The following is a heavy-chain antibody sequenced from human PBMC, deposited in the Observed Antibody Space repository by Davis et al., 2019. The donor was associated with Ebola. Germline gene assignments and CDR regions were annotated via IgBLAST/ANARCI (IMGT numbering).Heavy chain of an antibody. J-gene: IGHJ4*02. D-gene: IGHD3-10*01. CDR3: ARARFREFPFNY. Sequence: PSETLSLTCTVSGGSISRGGYYWSWIRQHPGKGLEWVGYIYYSGSTYYNPSLKSRVTISVDTSKNQFSLKLSSVTAADTAVYYCARARFREFPFNYWGQGTLVTVSS. V-gene: IGHV4-31*03. CDR2: IYYSGST. CDR1: GGSISRGGYY.